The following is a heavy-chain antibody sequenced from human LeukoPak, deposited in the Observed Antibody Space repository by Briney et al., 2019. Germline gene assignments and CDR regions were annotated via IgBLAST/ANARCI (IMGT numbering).Heavy chain of an antibody. J-gene: IGHJ4*02. CDR3: VSFYETY. CDR2: INSDGSWT. CDR1: GNYW. V-gene: IGHV3-74*01. Sequence: GGSRRLSCAASGNYWMHWVRQAPGKGLVWVSHINSDGSWTGYADSVKGRFTISKDNAKNTVYLQMNNLRAEDTAVYYCVSFYETYWGRGTLVTVSS. D-gene: IGHD2-2*01.